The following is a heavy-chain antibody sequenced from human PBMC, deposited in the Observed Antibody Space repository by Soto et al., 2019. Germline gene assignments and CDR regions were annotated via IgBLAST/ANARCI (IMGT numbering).Heavy chain of an antibody. V-gene: IGHV4-59*01. CDR3: ARYRREAVAGYTLDN. D-gene: IGHD6-13*01. CDR1: GGSISSNY. CDR2: VYNSGST. Sequence: PSETLSLTCTVSGGSISSNYWTWVRQPPGKGLEWIGYVYNSGSTNYNPSLKSRVTISEDTSKSQFSLKVNSMTAADTAVYYCARYRREAVAGYTLDNWGQGILVTVSS. J-gene: IGHJ4*02.